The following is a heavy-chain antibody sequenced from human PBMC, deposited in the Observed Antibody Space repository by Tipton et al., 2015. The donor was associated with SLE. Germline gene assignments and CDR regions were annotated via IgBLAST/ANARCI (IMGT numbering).Heavy chain of an antibody. V-gene: IGHV4-59*01. CDR3: AKGSGWYKD. J-gene: IGHJ4*02. Sequence: TLSLTCAVSGGSFTNYYWTWIRQPPGKGLEWIASLDDSGNTNYNPSLRSRVTTSIDTPKSQFPLKLSSVTAADTAVYYCAKGSGWYKDWGQGTLVTVSS. D-gene: IGHD6-19*01. CDR1: GGSFTNYY. CDR2: LDDSGNT.